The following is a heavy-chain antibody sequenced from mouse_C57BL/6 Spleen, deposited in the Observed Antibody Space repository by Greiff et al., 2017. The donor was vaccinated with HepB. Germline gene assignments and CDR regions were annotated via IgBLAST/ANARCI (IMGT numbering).Heavy chain of an antibody. V-gene: IGHV14-1*01. CDR2: IDPEDGDT. CDR3: TKGDYYYDSDY. J-gene: IGHJ2*01. Sequence: VQLKQSGAELVRPGASVKLSCTASGFNIKDYYMHWVKQRPEQGLEWIGRIDPEDGDTEYAPKFEGKATMTADTSSNTAYMQLSSLTSEDTAVYYCTKGDYYYDSDYWGQGTTLTVSS. D-gene: IGHD2-4*01. CDR1: GFNIKDYY.